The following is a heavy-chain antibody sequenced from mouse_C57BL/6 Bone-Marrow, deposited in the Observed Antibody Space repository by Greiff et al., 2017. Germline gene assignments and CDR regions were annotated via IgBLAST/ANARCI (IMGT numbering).Heavy chain of an antibody. J-gene: IGHJ4*01. CDR2: IYPGSGNP. CDR1: GYSFTDYY. V-gene: IGHV1-76*01. Sequence: VQGVESGAELVRPGASVNLSCRASGYSFTDYYVNWVKQRPGQGLEWIARIYPGSGNPYYSENFKGKATLTAEKSSSTAYMHLSTLTSEDATVYFWAREGERGAMDYWGQGTSVTVSS. CDR3: AREGERGAMDY.